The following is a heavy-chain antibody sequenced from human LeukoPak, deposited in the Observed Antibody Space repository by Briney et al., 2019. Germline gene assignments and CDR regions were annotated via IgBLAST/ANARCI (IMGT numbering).Heavy chain of an antibody. CDR2: INHSGST. D-gene: IGHD3-10*01. J-gene: IGHJ6*02. Sequence: NPSETLSLTCAVYGGSFSGYYWSWIRQPPGKGLEWIGEINHSGSTNYNPSLKSRVTISVDTSKNQFSLKLSSVTAADTAVYYCARDKSRDYGSGSLYGMDVWGQGTTVTVSS. V-gene: IGHV4-34*01. CDR1: GGSFSGYY. CDR3: ARDKSRDYGSGSLYGMDV.